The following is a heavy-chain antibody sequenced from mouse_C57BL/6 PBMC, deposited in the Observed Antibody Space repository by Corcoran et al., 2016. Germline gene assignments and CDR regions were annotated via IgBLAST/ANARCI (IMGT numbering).Heavy chain of an antibody. D-gene: IGHD2-5*01. CDR1: GSTFTTYG. CDR3: ARKSNPDY. J-gene: IGHJ2*01. CDR2: INTYSGVP. V-gene: IGHV9-3*01. Sequence: QIQLVRSGPGLKEPGDTVTISCKASGSTFTTYGMSWVKQAPGQGLKWMGWINTYSGVPTYADDFKGRFVFSFETSASTACLQINNLKNEDTATYFCARKSNPDYWGQGTTLTVSS.